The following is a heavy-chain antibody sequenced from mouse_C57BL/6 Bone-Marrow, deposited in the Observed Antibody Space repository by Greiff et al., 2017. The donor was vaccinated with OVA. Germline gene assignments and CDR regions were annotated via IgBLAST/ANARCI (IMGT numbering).Heavy chain of an antibody. V-gene: IGHV1-81*01. CDR2: IYPRSGNT. J-gene: IGHJ3*01. CDR3: ARGGWLTLAY. D-gene: IGHD1-1*02. Sequence: QVQLQQSGAELARPGASVKLSCKASGYTFTSYGISWVKQRTGQGLEWIGEIYPRSGNTYYNEKFKGKATLTADKSSSTAYMELRSLTSEDSAVYFCARGGWLTLAYWGQGTLVTVSA. CDR1: GYTFTSYG.